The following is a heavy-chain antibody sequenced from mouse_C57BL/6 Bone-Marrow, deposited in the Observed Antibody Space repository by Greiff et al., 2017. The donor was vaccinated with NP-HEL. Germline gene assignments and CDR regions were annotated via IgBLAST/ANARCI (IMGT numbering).Heavy chain of an antibody. CDR3: ARYSTMVTTGFDY. V-gene: IGHV3-8*01. CDR2: ISYSGST. CDR1: GYSITSDY. Sequence: EVQRVESGPGLAKPSQTLSLTCSVTGYSITSDYWNWIRKFPGNKLEYMAYISYSGSTYYNPSPKSRISITRDTSKNQYLLQLNSVTTADTATYYCARYSTMVTTGFDYWGQGTTLTVSS. J-gene: IGHJ2*01. D-gene: IGHD2-2*01.